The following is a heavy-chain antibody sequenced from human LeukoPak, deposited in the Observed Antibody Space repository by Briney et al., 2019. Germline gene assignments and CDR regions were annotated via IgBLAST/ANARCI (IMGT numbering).Heavy chain of an antibody. Sequence: GGSLRLSCAASGFTFDDYAMHWVRQAPGKGLEWVSSISSSSTDIYYADSVKGRFTISRDNAKNSLYLQMNNLRAEDTAVYYCARDLGDSSGYYHVPHYYYAMDVWGQGTTVTVSS. CDR1: GFTFDDYA. CDR2: ISSSSTDI. V-gene: IGHV3-21*01. J-gene: IGHJ6*02. CDR3: ARDLGDSSGYYHVPHYYYAMDV. D-gene: IGHD3-22*01.